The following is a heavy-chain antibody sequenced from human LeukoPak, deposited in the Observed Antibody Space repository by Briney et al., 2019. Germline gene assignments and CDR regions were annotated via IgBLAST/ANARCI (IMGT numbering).Heavy chain of an antibody. V-gene: IGHV3-48*02. Sequence: GGSLRLSCAASEFAFSTYNMNWVRQAPGKGLEWVSYISTGSSTTYYADSVKGRFTISRDNVENSLYLQMNSLRDEDTAVYYCATSRSLDYWGQGTLVIVSS. CDR1: EFAFSTYN. J-gene: IGHJ4*02. CDR2: ISTGSSTT. CDR3: ATSRSLDY.